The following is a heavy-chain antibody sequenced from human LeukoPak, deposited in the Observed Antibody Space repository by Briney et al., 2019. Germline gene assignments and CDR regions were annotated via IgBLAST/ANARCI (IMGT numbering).Heavy chain of an antibody. D-gene: IGHD3-10*01. V-gene: IGHV4-59*01. Sequence: SETLSLTCTVSGGSISSYYWSWLRQPPGKGLEWIGYIYYSGSTNYNPSLKSRVTISVDTSKNQFSLKLSSVTAADSAVYYCAGVNYGSGIDYFDYWGQGTLVTVSS. CDR1: GGSISSYY. CDR3: AGVNYGSGIDYFDY. J-gene: IGHJ4*02. CDR2: IYYSGST.